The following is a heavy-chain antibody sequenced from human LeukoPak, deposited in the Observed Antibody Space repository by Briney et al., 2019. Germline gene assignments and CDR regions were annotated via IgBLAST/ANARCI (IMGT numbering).Heavy chain of an antibody. CDR3: ARCPYYYGMDV. Sequence: SETLSLTCTVSGGSISSYYWSWIQQPAGKGLEWIGRIYTSGSTNYNPFLKSRVTMSVDTSKNQFSLKLSSVTAADTAVYYCARCPYYYGMDVWGQGTTVTVSS. J-gene: IGHJ6*02. CDR2: IYTSGST. V-gene: IGHV4-4*07. CDR1: GGSISSYY.